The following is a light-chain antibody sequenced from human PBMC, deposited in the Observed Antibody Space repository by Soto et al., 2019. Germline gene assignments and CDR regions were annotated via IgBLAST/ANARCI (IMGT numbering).Light chain of an antibody. Sequence: SYELTQPPSVSVSPGQTASITCSGDKLGDKYACWYQQKPGQSPVLVIYQDSTGPSGIPERFPGSNTGNTATLTISGTQAMAEAEYYCQSSDSSTVVFGGWTQLTV. CDR3: QSSDSSTVV. V-gene: IGLV3-1*01. CDR2: QDS. CDR1: KLGDKY. J-gene: IGLJ2*01.